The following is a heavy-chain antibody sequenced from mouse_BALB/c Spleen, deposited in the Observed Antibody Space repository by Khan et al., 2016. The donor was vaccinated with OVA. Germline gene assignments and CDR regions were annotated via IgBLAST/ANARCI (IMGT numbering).Heavy chain of an antibody. CDR1: GYTFSSYW. D-gene: IGHD1-1*01. CDR3: ARGNYYGSSSWFGY. Sequence: VQLQQSGAELMKPGASVKISCKATGYTFSSYWIEWVKQRPGHGLEWIGEILPGSGSNNYNEKFKGKATFTADTSSNTASMQLSSLTSEDSAVYYCARGNYYGSSSWFGYWGQGTLVTVS. V-gene: IGHV1-9*01. CDR2: ILPGSGSN. J-gene: IGHJ3*01.